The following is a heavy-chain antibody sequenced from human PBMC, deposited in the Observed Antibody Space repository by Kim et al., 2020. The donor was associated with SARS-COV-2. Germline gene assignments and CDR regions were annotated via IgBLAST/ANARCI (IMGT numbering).Heavy chain of an antibody. V-gene: IGHV3-43*02. D-gene: IGHD1-26*01. CDR3: VRASCGLPRY. J-gene: IGHJ4*02. Sequence: GGSLRLSCAASGFTFGHSSMHWVRQAPGKGLEWVSLINANGATIYYADSVKGRFTISIDNNKNSLYLQMNSLRTEDTSFYYCVRASCGLPRYWGQGTLVTVSS. CDR2: INANGATI. CDR1: GFTFGHSS.